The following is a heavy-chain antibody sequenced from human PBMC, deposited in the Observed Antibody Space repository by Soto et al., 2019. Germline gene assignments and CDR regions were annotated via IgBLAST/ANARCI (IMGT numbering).Heavy chain of an antibody. CDR1: IQLSLVL. CDR3: VRDSGYGAGNSVNHYIDY. D-gene: IGHD3-10*01. CDR2: KTDASEK. J-gene: IGHJ4*01. Sequence: PGGSPETLLCSLWIQLSLVLDELGPPGSREGAGVVGHHKTDASEKKYVDSVKGRFTMSRDNAKNSVYLQMDSLRTEDTAVYYCVRDSGYGAGNSVNHYIDYWGHGTLVTVSS. V-gene: IGHV3-7*01.